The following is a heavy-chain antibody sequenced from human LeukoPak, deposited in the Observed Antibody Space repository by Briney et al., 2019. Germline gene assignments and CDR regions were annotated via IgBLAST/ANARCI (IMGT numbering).Heavy chain of an antibody. CDR3: ARLRGYNYGYSYFDS. J-gene: IGHJ4*02. CDR1: GGSTSNSSYF. Sequence: PSETLSLTCSVSGGSTSNSSYFWGWIRQPPGKGLEWIGSLYYTGSTYYNPSLESRVTISVDTSKNQLSLKLRSVTAADTAVYYCARLRGYNYGYSYFDSWGQGTLVTVSP. V-gene: IGHV4-39*01. D-gene: IGHD5-18*01. CDR2: LYYTGST.